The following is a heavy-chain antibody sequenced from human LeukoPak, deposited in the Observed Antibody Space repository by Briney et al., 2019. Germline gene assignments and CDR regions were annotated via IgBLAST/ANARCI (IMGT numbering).Heavy chain of an antibody. CDR1: GGSFSGYY. D-gene: IGHD2-2*01. V-gene: IGHV4-34*01. J-gene: IGHJ4*02. Sequence: SETLSRTCAVYGGSFSGYYWSWIRQPPGKGLEWIGEINHSGSTNYNPSLKSRVTISVDTSKNQFSLKLSSVTAADTAVYYCARGSVFMGYASFDYWGQGAQVTVSS. CDR3: ARGSVFMGYASFDY. CDR2: INHSGST.